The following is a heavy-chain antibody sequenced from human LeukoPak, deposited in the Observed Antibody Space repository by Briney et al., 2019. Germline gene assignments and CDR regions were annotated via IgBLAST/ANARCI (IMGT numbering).Heavy chain of an antibody. J-gene: IGHJ1*01. CDR3: ARAGGTGPGNRHFQH. CDR2: MNPNSGNT. V-gene: IGHV1-8*01. CDR1: GYTFTSYD. Sequence: ASVKVSCKASGYTFTSYDINWVRQATGQGLEWMGWMNPNSGNTGYSQKFQGRVTMTRYTSVTTAYMELSSLRSDDTAVYYCARAGGTGPGNRHFQHWGQGTLVTVSS. D-gene: IGHD2-8*02.